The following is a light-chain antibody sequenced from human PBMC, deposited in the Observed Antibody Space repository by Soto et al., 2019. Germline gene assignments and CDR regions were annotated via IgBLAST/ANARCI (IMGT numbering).Light chain of an antibody. CDR2: WAS. CDR1: QSVLFSSNNKNY. J-gene: IGKJ1*01. Sequence: DIVMTQSPDSLSVSLGEIATINCKSSQSVLFSSNNKNYLAWYQQLPGQPPKLLIYWASTRESGVPDRFSGSGSGTDFTLTISSLQAADVAVYYCQQYYSPPWTFGQGTKVEIK. V-gene: IGKV4-1*01. CDR3: QQYYSPPWT.